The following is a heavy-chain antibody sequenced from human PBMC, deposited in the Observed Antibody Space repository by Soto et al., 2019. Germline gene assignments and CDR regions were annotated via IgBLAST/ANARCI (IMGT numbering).Heavy chain of an antibody. V-gene: IGHV1-8*01. Sequence: ASVKVSCKASGYTFTSYDINWVRQATGQGLEWMGWMNPNSGNTGYAQKFQGRVTMTRNTSISTAYMELSSLRSEDTAVYYCAIPGWYNWNRPARYYFDYWGQGTLVTVSS. J-gene: IGHJ4*02. D-gene: IGHD1-20*01. CDR1: GYTFTSYD. CDR3: AIPGWYNWNRPARYYFDY. CDR2: MNPNSGNT.